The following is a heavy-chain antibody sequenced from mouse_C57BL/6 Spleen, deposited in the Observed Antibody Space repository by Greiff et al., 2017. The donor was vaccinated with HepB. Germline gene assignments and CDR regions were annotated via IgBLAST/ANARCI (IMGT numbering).Heavy chain of an antibody. J-gene: IGHJ2*01. D-gene: IGHD3-1*01. Sequence: VQLQESGAELVKPGASVKISCKASGYAFSSYWMNWVKQRPGKGLEWIGQIYPGDGVTNYNGKFKGKATLTADKTSSTAYMQLSSLTSEDSAVYFGARGANNYFDYWGQGTTLTVSS. CDR2: IYPGDGVT. CDR1: GYAFSSYW. V-gene: IGHV1-80*01. CDR3: ARGANNYFDY.